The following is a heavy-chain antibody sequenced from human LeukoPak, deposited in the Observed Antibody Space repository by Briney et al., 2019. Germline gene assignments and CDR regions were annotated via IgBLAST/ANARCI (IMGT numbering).Heavy chain of an antibody. CDR1: GFSFSSYG. CDR3: AKVPLIAAPKHFDY. D-gene: IGHD6-13*01. Sequence: PGGSLRLSCATSGFSFSSYGMSWVRQAPGKGLEWVSSISGLSGRTYYADSVKGRVTISRDNAKNSLYLQMNSLRAEDTAVYYCAKVPLIAAPKHFDYWGQGTLVTVSS. J-gene: IGHJ4*02. CDR2: ISGLSGRT. V-gene: IGHV3-23*01.